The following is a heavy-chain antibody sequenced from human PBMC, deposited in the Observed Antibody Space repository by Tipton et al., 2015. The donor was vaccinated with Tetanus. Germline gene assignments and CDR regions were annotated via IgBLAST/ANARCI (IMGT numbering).Heavy chain of an antibody. CDR2: ISGSRLTP. V-gene: IGHV3-23*01. CDR1: GFTFKSYT. D-gene: IGHD7-27*01. CDR3: ARDPLGHFDY. J-gene: IGHJ4*02. Sequence: SLRLSCAASGFTFKSYTMNWVRQAPGNGLEWVAAISGSRLTPYYADSVKGRFTITRDNSKNTLSLQLNSLRAGDTAVYYCARDPLGHFDYWGQGTLVTVSS.